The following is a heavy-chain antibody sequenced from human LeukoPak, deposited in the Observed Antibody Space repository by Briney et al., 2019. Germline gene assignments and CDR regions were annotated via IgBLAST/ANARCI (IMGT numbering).Heavy chain of an antibody. CDR3: AKASYYDILTGSFDY. V-gene: IGHV3-30*18. CDR1: GFTFSSYG. D-gene: IGHD3-9*01. J-gene: IGHJ4*02. Sequence: GGSLRLSCAASGFTFSSYGMHWVRQAPGKGLEWVAVISYDGSNKYYADSVKGRFTISRDNSKNTLYLQMNSLRAEDTAVYYCAKASYYDILTGSFDYWGQGTLVTVSS. CDR2: ISYDGSNK.